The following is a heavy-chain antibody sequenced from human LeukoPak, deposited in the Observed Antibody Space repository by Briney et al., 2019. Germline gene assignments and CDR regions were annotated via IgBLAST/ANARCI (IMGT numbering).Heavy chain of an antibody. CDR3: AKTGTPWYYFDY. CDR2: ISGSGGST. J-gene: IGHJ4*02. Sequence: GSLRLSCAASGFTFSSYAMSWVRQAPGKGLEWVSAISGSGGSTYYADSVKGRFTISRDNSKNTLYLQMNSLRAEDTAVYYCAKTGTPWYYFDYWGQGTLVTVSS. V-gene: IGHV3-23*01. CDR1: GFTFSSYA. D-gene: IGHD6-13*01.